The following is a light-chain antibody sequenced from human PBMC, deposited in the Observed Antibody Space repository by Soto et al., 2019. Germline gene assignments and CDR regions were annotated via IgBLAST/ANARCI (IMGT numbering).Light chain of an antibody. CDR1: QSLLHSNGYNY. CDR3: MQATRISVE. Sequence: DSVMTQSPLSLSVTPGEPASISCRSSQSLLHSNGYNYLDWYVQKPEQSPQLLIYLGSNRASGVPDRFSGSGSGTDFTLKISRVEAEDVGIYYCMQATRISVEFGQGTRVEIK. CDR2: LGS. J-gene: IGKJ1*01. V-gene: IGKV2-28*01.